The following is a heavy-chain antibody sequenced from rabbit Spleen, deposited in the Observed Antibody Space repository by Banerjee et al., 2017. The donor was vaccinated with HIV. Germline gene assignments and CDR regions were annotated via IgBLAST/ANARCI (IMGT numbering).Heavy chain of an antibody. CDR3: ARDTASSFSSYGMDL. Sequence: QEQLEESGGGLVQPGASLRLTCTASGFSFSSSYDMCWVRQAPGKGLEWIACIAGTSSGFTYSATWAKGRFTCSKTSSTTVTLQMTSLTVADTATYFCARDTASSFSSYGMDLWGPGTLVTVS. D-gene: IGHD6-1*01. V-gene: IGHV1S45*01. CDR1: GFSFSSSYD. J-gene: IGHJ6*01. CDR2: IAGTSSGFT.